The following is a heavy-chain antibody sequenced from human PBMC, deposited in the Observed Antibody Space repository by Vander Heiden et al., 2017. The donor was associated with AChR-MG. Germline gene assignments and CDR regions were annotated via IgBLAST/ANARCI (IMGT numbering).Heavy chain of an antibody. V-gene: IGHV3-21*01. D-gene: IGHD6-13*01. CDR1: GFTFRSYS. J-gene: IGHJ4*02. CDR2: ISSSSSYI. Sequence: EVQLVESGGGLVKPGGSLRLSCAASGFTFRSYSMNWVRQAPGKGLEWVSSISSSSSYIYYADSVKGRFTISRDNAKNSLYLQMNSLRAEDTAVYYCARGWAQQLVKASWDYWGQGTLVTVSS. CDR3: ARGWAQQLVKASWDY.